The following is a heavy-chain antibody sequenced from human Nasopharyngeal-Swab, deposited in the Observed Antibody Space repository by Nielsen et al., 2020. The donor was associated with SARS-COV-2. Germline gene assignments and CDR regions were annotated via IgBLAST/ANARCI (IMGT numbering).Heavy chain of an antibody. V-gene: IGHV1-46*01. CDR3: ARDSSAFNAFDI. CDR2: INPSSGSA. J-gene: IGHJ3*02. CDR1: GGTFSSYA. D-gene: IGHD3-22*01. Sequence: ASVKVSCKASGGTFSSYAISWVRQAPGQGLEWMGIINPSSGSASYAQKFQGRVTMTRDTSTSTVYMELSSLRSEDTAVYYCARDSSAFNAFDIWGQGTMVTVSS.